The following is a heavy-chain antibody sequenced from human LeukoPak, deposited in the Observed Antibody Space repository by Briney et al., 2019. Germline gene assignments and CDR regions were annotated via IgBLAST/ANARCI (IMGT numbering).Heavy chain of an antibody. J-gene: IGHJ1*01. D-gene: IGHD3-22*01. CDR1: GFTFNSYA. Sequence: GGSLRLSCAASGFTFNSYAMNWVRQAPGKGLEWVSAISGSGGNTYYADSVKGRFTISRDNSKNTLYLQMNSLRAEDTAVYFRARENYFDSSDFLAHWGQGTLVTVSS. CDR2: ISGSGGNT. CDR3: ARENYFDSSDFLAH. V-gene: IGHV3-23*01.